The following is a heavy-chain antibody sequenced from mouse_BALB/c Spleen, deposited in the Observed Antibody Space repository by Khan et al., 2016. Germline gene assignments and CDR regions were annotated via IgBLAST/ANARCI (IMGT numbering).Heavy chain of an antibody. CDR2: INTETGEP. J-gene: IGHJ3*01. V-gene: IGHV9-2-1*01. CDR1: GYTFTDYS. D-gene: IGHD1-1*01. CDR3: ARGFITTVRFVY. Sequence: QIQLVQSGPELKKPGETVKISCKASGYTFTDYSMHWVKQAPGKGLKWMGWINTETGEPTYADDFKGRFAFSLETSASTAYLQINNLKNEDTATYFCARGFITTVRFVYWGQGTLVTVSA.